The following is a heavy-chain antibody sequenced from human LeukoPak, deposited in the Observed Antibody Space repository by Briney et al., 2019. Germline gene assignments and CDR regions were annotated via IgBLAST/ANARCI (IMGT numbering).Heavy chain of an antibody. Sequence: GGSLRLSCVASRFTFSTYVMSWVRQAPGKGLEWVSAIRSSGGGTYYADSVKGRFTISRDNAKNSLYLQMDSLRAEDTAVYYCARAAGYYFDYWGQGSLVTVSS. J-gene: IGHJ4*02. CDR3: ARAAGYYFDY. V-gene: IGHV3-23*01. CDR2: IRSSGGGT. CDR1: RFTFSTYV.